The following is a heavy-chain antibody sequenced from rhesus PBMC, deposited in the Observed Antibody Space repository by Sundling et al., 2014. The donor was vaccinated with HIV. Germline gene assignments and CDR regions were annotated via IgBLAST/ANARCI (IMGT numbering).Heavy chain of an antibody. CDR1: GGSIRSSNW. Sequence: QMQLQESGPAVVKPSETLSLTCTVSGGSIRSSNWWHWIRQSPGKGLEWIGSIYGETATTYHNPSLKSRVTISKDTSKNQFSLKLSSVTAADTAVYYCASTHYSVWSGLLDYWGQGVLVTVSS. CDR2: IYGETATT. CDR3: ASTHYSVWSGLLDY. J-gene: IGHJ4*01. V-gene: IGHV4-93*01. D-gene: IGHD3-3*01.